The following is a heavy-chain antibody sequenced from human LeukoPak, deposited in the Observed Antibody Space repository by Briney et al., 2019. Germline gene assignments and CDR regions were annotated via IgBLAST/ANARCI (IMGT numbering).Heavy chain of an antibody. J-gene: IGHJ4*02. CDR2: ISSSSSYI. Sequence: PGGSLRLSCAASGFTFSSYSRNWVRQAPGKGLEWVSSISSSSSYIYYADSVKGRFTISRDNAKNSLYLQMNSLRAEDTAVYYCARGIAVAGTRHVYWGQGTLVTVSS. CDR1: GFTFSSYS. V-gene: IGHV3-21*01. D-gene: IGHD6-19*01. CDR3: ARGIAVAGTRHVY.